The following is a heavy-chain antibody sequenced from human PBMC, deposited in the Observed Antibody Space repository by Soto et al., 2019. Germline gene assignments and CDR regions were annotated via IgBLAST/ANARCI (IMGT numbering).Heavy chain of an antibody. CDR3: AKAARPCSGGSCYTDY. Sequence: GGSLRLSCAASGFTFSSYGMHWVRQAPGKGLEWVAVISYDGSNKYYADSVKGRFTISRDNSKNTLYLQMNSLRAEDTAVYYCAKAARPCSGGSCYTDYWGQGTLVTVS. V-gene: IGHV3-30*18. CDR2: ISYDGSNK. J-gene: IGHJ4*02. CDR1: GFTFSSYG. D-gene: IGHD2-15*01.